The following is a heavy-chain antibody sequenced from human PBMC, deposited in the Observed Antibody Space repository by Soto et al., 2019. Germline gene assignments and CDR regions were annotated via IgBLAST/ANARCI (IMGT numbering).Heavy chain of an antibody. J-gene: IGHJ2*01. CDR1: GCSISSGGYS. CDR3: ARRTYYDSSGYHWYFDL. V-gene: IGHV4-30-2*01. D-gene: IGHD3-22*01. Sequence: SETLSLTCAFSGCSISSGGYSWSWIRQPPGKGLEWIGYIYHSGSTYYNPSLKSRVTISVDRSKNQFSLKLSSVTAADTAVYYCARRTYYDSSGYHWYFDLWGRGTLVTVSS. CDR2: IYHSGST.